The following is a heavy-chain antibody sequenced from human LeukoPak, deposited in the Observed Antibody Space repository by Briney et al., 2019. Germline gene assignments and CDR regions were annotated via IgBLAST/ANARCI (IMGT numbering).Heavy chain of an antibody. CDR2: ISYDGSNK. CDR1: GFTFSSYG. D-gene: IGHD2-15*01. CDR3: AKGRGCSGGSCPNWFDP. V-gene: IGHV3-30*18. Sequence: PGRSLRLSCAASGFTFSSYGMHWVRQAPGKGLEWVAVISYDGSNKYYADSVKGRSTISRDNSKNTLYLQMNSLRAEDTTVYYCAKGRGCSGGSCPNWFDPWGQGTLVTVSS. J-gene: IGHJ5*02.